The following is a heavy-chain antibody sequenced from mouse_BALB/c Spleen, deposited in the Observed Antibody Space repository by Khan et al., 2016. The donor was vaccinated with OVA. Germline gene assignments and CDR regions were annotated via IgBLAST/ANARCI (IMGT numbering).Heavy chain of an antibody. Sequence: EVQLVESGGDLVQPGGSRKLSCAASGFTFSSYGVHWVRQAPERGLEWVAYISGDSTTIYYADTVKGRFTISRDNPKNTLFLQMTSLMSEDTAKYYCATSYFYSYYFDYWGPGTTLTVSS. V-gene: IGHV5-17*02. J-gene: IGHJ2*01. CDR3: ATSYFYSYYFDY. CDR2: ISGDSTTI. CDR1: GFTFSSYG. D-gene: IGHD1-1*01.